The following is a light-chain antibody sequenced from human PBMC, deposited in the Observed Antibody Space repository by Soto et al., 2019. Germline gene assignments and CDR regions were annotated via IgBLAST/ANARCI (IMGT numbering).Light chain of an antibody. CDR1: QTVRNNY. CDR2: DAS. CDR3: QQYGSSGT. V-gene: IGKV3-20*01. J-gene: IGKJ1*01. Sequence: EFVFTQSPGTLSLSPGERATLSCRASQTVRNNYLAWYQQKPGQAPRLLIYDASSRATGIPDRFSGGGSGTDFTLTISRLEPEDFAVYYCQQYGSSGTFGQGTKVDIK.